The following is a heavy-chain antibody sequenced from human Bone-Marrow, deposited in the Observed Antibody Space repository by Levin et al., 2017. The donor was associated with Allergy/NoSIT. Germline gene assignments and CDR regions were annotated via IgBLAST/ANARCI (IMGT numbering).Heavy chain of an antibody. CDR2: IDPSNSYT. CDR1: GYSFPSYW. D-gene: IGHD5-12*01. Sequence: TAGGSLRLSCKGSGYSFPSYWISWVRQMPGKGLEWMGRIDPSNSYTNYSPSFQGQVTISADKSISAAYLQWSSLKASDTAMYYCARRGSAYGAEFFQHWGQGTLVTVSS. J-gene: IGHJ1*01. CDR3: ARRGSAYGAEFFQH. V-gene: IGHV5-10-1*01.